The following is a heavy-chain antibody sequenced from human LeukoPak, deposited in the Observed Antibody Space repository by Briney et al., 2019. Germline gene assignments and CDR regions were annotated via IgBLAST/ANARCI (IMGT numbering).Heavy chain of an antibody. CDR2: INHSGGT. D-gene: IGHD4-23*01. J-gene: IGHJ4*02. V-gene: IGHV4-34*01. Sequence: SETLSLTCAVYGGSFCGYYWSWVRQPPRRGVEWIGEINHSGGTNYNPTLKSRVTISVDTSKNQCSRKLSSVTAADTAVYYWARYYGGVDYWGQGTLFPVSS. CDR3: ARYYGGVDY. CDR1: GGSFCGYY.